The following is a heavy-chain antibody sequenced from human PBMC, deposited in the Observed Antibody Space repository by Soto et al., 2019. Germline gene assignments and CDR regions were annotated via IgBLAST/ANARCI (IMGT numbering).Heavy chain of an antibody. D-gene: IGHD2-15*01. V-gene: IGHV5-10-1*01. CDR1: GYSFTSYW. CDR2: IDPSDSYT. CDR3: ASGGRNVYYYGMDV. J-gene: IGHJ6*02. Sequence: GESLKISCQGSGYSFTSYWISWVRRMPGKGLEWMGRIDPSDSYTNYSPSFQGHVTISADKSISTAYLQWSSLKASDTAMYYCASGGRNVYYYGMDVWGQGTTVTGS.